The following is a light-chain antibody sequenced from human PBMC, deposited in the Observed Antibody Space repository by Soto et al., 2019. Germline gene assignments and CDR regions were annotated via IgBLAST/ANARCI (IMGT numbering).Light chain of an antibody. CDR3: QQYNTSPWT. Sequence: EIELTQSPGTLSLSPGERSTLSCMAIQSVSSMFLAWYQQKPGKAPRLLIYRTSSRATGIPERFSGSGSGTDFTLTISRLVPEDFEVYYCQQYNTSPWTFGQGTKVDIK. J-gene: IGKJ1*01. CDR1: QSVSSMF. V-gene: IGKV3-20*01. CDR2: RTS.